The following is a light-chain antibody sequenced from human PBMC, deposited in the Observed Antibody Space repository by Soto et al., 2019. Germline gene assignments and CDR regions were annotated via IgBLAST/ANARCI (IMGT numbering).Light chain of an antibody. CDR2: VAS. V-gene: IGKV3-20*01. CDR3: QQYDSSPHT. Sequence: VLTQSPGSVSFSPGERATLSCRASQSVSRGYLAWYQQRPGQAPRLLIHVASSRATGIPDRFSGSGSGTDFTLTISRLEAEDVAVYDCQQYDSSPHTFGQGTRLEIK. CDR1: QSVSRGY. J-gene: IGKJ5*01.